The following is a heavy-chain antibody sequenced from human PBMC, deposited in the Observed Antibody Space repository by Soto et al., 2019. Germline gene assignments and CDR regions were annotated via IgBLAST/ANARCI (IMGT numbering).Heavy chain of an antibody. D-gene: IGHD3-10*02. J-gene: IGHJ5*02. Sequence: EVQLVESGGGLVQPGGSLRLSCAASGFTFSNYNMMWVRQAPGKGLEWVSYIRSSTTEYSADAVKARLTISRDNAKNSLLLQIKDLGVQLTTVDHCATSLSHSVPVWGRPCESWGQRTLVHVS. CDR1: GFTFSNYN. V-gene: IGHV3-48*01. CDR3: ATSLSHSVPVWGRPCES. CDR2: IRSSTTE.